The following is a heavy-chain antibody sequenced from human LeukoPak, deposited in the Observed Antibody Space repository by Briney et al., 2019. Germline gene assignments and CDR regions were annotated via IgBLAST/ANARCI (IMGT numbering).Heavy chain of an antibody. CDR3: ARVGNYYGSGSYYGKPENWFDP. J-gene: IGHJ5*02. V-gene: IGHV4-34*01. D-gene: IGHD3-10*01. CDR2: INHSGNT. CDR1: GGSFSGFS. Sequence: SETLSLTCAVYGGSFSGFSWNWVRQPPGKGLEWIGEINHSGNTNYNPSLKSRVTISVDTSNNQFSLRLTSVTAADTAVYSCARVGNYYGSGSYYGKPENWFDPWGQGTLVTVSS.